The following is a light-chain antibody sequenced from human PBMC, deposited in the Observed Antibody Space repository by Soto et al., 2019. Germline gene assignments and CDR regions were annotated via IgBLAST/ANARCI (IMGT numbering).Light chain of an antibody. J-gene: IGKJ5*01. CDR1: QSVSNNY. CDR2: GAS. CDR3: QQYDTWPSIT. Sequence: EIVLTQSPGTLSLSPGERATLSCRASQSVSNNYLAWYQQKPGQAPRLLIYGASSRATGTPARFSGSGSGTEFILTISSLQSEDFAVYYCQQYDTWPSITFGQGTRLEIK. V-gene: IGKV3-20*01.